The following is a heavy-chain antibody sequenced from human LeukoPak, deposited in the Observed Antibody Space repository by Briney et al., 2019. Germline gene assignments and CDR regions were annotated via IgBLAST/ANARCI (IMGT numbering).Heavy chain of an antibody. J-gene: IGHJ1*01. CDR3: AKDIRRWSEYFQH. V-gene: IGHV3-43*02. Sequence: GGSLRLSCAASGFTFGDYAMSWVRQAPGKGLEWVSLISRGSGTTYYADSVRGRFTISRDSTKKSLCLLLNSLGTEDTAGYYCAKDIRRWSEYFQHWGQGTLVTVSS. CDR1: GFTFGDYA. CDR2: ISRGSGTT. D-gene: IGHD6-13*01.